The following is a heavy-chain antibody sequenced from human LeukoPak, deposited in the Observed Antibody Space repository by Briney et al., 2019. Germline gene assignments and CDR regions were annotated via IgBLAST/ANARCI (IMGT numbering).Heavy chain of an antibody. V-gene: IGHV3-49*04. CDR2: MRSKSYGWTT. CDR1: GFTFGDYG. J-gene: IGHJ4*02. CDR3: ARDYLEQQPSAYFDY. D-gene: IGHD3-3*01. Sequence: PGRSLRLSCTDSGFTFGDYGMSWVRQAPGKGLEGVGLMRSKSYGWTTEHAASVKGRFTISRDNSKNTLYLQMNSLRAEDTAVYYCARDYLEQQPSAYFDYWGQGTLVTVSS.